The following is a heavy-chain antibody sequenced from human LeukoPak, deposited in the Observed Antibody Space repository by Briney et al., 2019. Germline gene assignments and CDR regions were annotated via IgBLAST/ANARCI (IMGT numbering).Heavy chain of an antibody. CDR2: IIPILGIA. CDR1: GGTFSSYA. Sequence: SVKVSCKASGGTFSSYAISWVRQAPGQGLEWMGRIIPILGIANYAQKFQGRVTITADKSTSTAYMELSSLRSEDTAVYYCASRSSNGAFDIWGQGTMVAVSS. D-gene: IGHD2-2*01. CDR3: ASRSSNGAFDI. J-gene: IGHJ3*02. V-gene: IGHV1-69*04.